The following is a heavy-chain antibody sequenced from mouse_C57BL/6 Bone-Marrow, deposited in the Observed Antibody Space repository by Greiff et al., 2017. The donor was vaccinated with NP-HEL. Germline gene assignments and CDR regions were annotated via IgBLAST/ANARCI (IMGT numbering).Heavy chain of an antibody. V-gene: IGHV1-81*01. CDR3: ARDPMWLRFAY. D-gene: IGHD1-2*01. CDR1: GYTFTSYG. J-gene: IGHJ3*01. Sequence: QVQLKESGAELARPGASVKLSCKASGYTFTSYGISWVKQGTGQGLEWIGEIYPRSGNTYYNEKFKGKATLTADKSSSTAYMELRSLTSEDSAVYFCARDPMWLRFAYWGQGTLVTVSA. CDR2: IYPRSGNT.